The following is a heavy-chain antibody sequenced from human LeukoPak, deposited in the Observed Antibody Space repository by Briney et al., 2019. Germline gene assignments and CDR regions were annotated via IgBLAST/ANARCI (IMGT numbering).Heavy chain of an antibody. V-gene: IGHV1-18*01. Sequence: ASVKVSCTASGYTFTSYGISWVRQAPGQGLEWMGWISAYNGNTNYAQKLQGRVTMTTDTSTSTAYMELRSLRSDDTAVYYCARSEYCSSTSCFLWGYYYGMDVWGQGTTVTVSS. D-gene: IGHD2-2*01. CDR2: ISAYNGNT. CDR3: ARSEYCSSTSCFLWGYYYGMDV. J-gene: IGHJ6*02. CDR1: GYTFTSYG.